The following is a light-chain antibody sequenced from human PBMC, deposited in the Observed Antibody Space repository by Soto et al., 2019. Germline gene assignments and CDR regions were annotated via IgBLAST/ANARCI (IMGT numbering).Light chain of an antibody. CDR2: LAS. J-gene: IGKJ1*01. CDR1: QASRND. Sequence: DIQMTQSPSSLSASVGDRVTITCRASQASRNDLCWFQQKPGKAPQRLIYLASRLQNGVPSTFSGSGSGTEFTLTISSLQPEDFEPSDCLQHNSFPWTFGPGTKAEI. V-gene: IGKV1-17*01. CDR3: LQHNSFPWT.